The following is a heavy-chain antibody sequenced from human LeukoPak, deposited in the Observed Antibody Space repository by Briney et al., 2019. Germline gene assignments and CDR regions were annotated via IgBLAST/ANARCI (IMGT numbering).Heavy chain of an antibody. D-gene: IGHD2-15*01. CDR1: GFTFSSYW. J-gene: IGHJ4*02. CDR2: IKQDGSEE. CDR3: AREVTPYY. V-gene: IGHV3-7*01. Sequence: PGGSLRLSCAASGFTFSSYWMTWVRQAPGKGLEWVANIKQDGSEEYYVDSVKVRFTISKDNAKNSLFLQMNSLRAEDTAVYYCAREVTPYYWGQGTLVIVSS.